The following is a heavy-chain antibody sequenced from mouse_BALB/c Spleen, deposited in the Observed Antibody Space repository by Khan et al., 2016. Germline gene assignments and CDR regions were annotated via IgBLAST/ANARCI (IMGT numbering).Heavy chain of an antibody. V-gene: IGHV2-6-7*01. CDR2: IWGDGST. CDR1: GFSIIAYG. Sequence: QVQLKQSGPGLVAPSQSLSITCTVSGFSIIAYGVNWVRQPPGKGLEWLGMIWGDGSTDYNSALKSRLNITKDNSKSQAFLKMNSLQTDDTAKYYCARDGWGYYAMDDWGQGTSVTVSS. D-gene: IGHD2-2*01. J-gene: IGHJ4*01. CDR3: ARDGWGYYAMDD.